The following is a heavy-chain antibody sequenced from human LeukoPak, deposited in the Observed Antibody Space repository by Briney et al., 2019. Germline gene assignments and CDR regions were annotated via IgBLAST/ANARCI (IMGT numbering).Heavy chain of an antibody. D-gene: IGHD3-16*02. V-gene: IGHV1-2*02. CDR2: INPNSGGT. CDR3: ARDGKYYDYVWGSYRSNNYYYYYMDV. J-gene: IGHJ6*03. Sequence: ASVTVSCKASGYTFTGYYMHWVRQAPGQGLEWMGWINPNSGGTNYAEKFQGRVTMTRDTSISTVYMELSSPRSEYTAVYYCARDGKYYDYVWGSYRSNNYYYYYMDVWGKGTTVTVSS. CDR1: GYTFTGYY.